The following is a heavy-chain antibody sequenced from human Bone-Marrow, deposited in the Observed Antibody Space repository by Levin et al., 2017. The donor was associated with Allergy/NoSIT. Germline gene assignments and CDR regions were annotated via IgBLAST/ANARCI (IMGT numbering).Heavy chain of an antibody. CDR3: ARAFCFRGSCYDS. CDR2: TYYKSKWYN. V-gene: IGHV6-1*01. D-gene: IGHD2-21*01. J-gene: IGHJ4*02. CDR1: GDSVSDNSAA. Sequence: SQTLSLTCAISGDSVSDNSAAWNWIRQSPSRGLEWLGRTYYKSKWYNDYAVSVKSRITINPDTSKNQFSLQLNSVTPEDTAMYYCARAFCFRGSCYDSWGQGTLVTVSS.